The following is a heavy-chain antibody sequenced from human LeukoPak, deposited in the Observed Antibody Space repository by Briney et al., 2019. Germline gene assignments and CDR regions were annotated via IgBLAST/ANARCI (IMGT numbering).Heavy chain of an antibody. J-gene: IGHJ4*02. CDR1: GGSISSGGYS. D-gene: IGHD5-18*01. Sequence: SETLSLTCAVSGGSISSGGYSWSWIRQPPGKGLEWIGYIYHSGSTYYNPSLKSRVTISVDRSKNQFSLKLSSVTAADTAVYYCARSVAMGFDYWGQGTLVTVSS. V-gene: IGHV4-30-2*01. CDR3: ARSVAMGFDY. CDR2: IYHSGST.